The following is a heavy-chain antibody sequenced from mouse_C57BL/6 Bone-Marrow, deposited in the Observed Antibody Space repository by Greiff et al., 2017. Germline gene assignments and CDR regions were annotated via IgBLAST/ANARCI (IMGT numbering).Heavy chain of an antibody. J-gene: IGHJ2*01. CDR1: GFNIKDDY. V-gene: IGHV14-4*01. CDR2: IDPENGDT. Sequence: EVQLQQSGAELVRPGASVKLSCTASGFNIKDDYMHWVKQRPEQGLEWIGWIDPENGDTEYASKFQGKATIPADTSSNTAYLQLSSLTSEDTAVYYCTTTPETSLDYWGQGTTLTVSS. CDR3: TTTPETSLDY.